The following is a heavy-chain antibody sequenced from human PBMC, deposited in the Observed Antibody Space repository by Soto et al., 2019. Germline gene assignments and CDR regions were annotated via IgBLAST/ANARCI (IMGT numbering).Heavy chain of an antibody. Sequence: PGGSLRLSCAASGFTFSSYAMSWVRQAPGKGLEWVSAISGSGGSTYYADSMKGRFTISRDNSKNTLYLQMNSLRAEDTAVYYCAKERIAAAGVLYYYYGMDVWGQGTTVTVSS. CDR3: AKERIAAAGVLYYYYGMDV. D-gene: IGHD6-13*01. V-gene: IGHV3-23*01. J-gene: IGHJ6*02. CDR1: GFTFSSYA. CDR2: ISGSGGST.